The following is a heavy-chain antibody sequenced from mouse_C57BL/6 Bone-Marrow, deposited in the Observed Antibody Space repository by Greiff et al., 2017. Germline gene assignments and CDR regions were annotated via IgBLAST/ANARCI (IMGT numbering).Heavy chain of an antibody. V-gene: IGHV1-69*01. CDR2: IDPSDSYT. CDR3: ARSLGAPDY. CDR1: GYTFNSYW. Sequence: QVQLQQPGAELVMPGASVKLSCKASGYTFNSYWMHWVKQRPGQGLEWIGEIDPSDSYTNYNQKFKGKSTLTVDKSSSTAYMQRSSLTSEDSAVYYCARSLGAPDYWGQGTTLTVSS. J-gene: IGHJ2*01.